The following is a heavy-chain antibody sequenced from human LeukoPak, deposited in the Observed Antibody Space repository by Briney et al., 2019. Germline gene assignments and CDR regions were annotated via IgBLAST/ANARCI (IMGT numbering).Heavy chain of an antibody. D-gene: IGHD6-6*01. V-gene: IGHV3-9*03. CDR3: AKAEGSSSVLSIAFDY. Sequence: PGRSLRLSCAASGFTFDDYAMHWVRQAPGKGLEWVSGISWNSGSIGYADSVKGRFTISRDNAKNSLYLQMNSLRAEDMALYYCAKAEGSSSVLSIAFDYWGQGTLVTVSS. J-gene: IGHJ4*02. CDR1: GFTFDDYA. CDR2: ISWNSGSI.